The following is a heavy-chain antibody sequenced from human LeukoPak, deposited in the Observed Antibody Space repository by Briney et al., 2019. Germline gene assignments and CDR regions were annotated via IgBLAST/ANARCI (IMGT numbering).Heavy chain of an antibody. J-gene: IGHJ4*02. D-gene: IGHD6-19*01. CDR3: ARDGGYSSGWYIFGY. V-gene: IGHV1-2*02. CDR2: INPNSGGT. Sequence: ASVKVSCKASGYTFTGYYMHWVRQAPGQGLEWMGWINPNSGGTNYAQKFQGRVTMTRDTSISTAYMELSRLRSDDTAVYYCARDGGYSSGWYIFGYWGQGTLVTVSS. CDR1: GYTFTGYY.